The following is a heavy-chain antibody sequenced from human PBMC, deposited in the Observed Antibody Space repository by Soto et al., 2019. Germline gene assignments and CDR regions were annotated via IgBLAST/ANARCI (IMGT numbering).Heavy chain of an antibody. D-gene: IGHD3-9*01. V-gene: IGHV3-23*01. CDR2: IGGSGGNT. CDR3: ARVLRYFDTPYGMDV. CDR1: GFTFSSYA. J-gene: IGHJ6*02. Sequence: SLRLSCAASGFTFSSYAMSWVRQAPGKGLEWVSGIGGSGGNTYYADSVKGRFTISRDNSKNTPFLQMNSLRAEDTAEYYCARVLRYFDTPYGMDVCGQVTTVTVSS.